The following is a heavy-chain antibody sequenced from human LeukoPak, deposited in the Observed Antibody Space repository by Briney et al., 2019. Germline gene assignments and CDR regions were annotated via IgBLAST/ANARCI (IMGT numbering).Heavy chain of an antibody. D-gene: IGHD4-17*01. J-gene: IGHJ4*02. V-gene: IGHV3-74*01. CDR3: ERDFYGDSVNY. CDR1: GFTFSSYW. CDR2: INSDGSST. Sequence: TGGSLRLSCAASGFTFSSYWMHWVRQAPGKGLVWVSRINSDGSSTSYADSVKGRFTISRDNAKNTLYLQMNSLRAEDTAVYYCERDFYGDSVNYWGQGTLVTASP.